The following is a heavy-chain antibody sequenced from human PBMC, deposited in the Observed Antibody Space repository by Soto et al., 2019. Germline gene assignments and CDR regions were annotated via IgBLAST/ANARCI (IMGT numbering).Heavy chain of an antibody. CDR3: ARETYLTDYGMDV. Sequence: PGGSLRLSCAGSGFTLSDHYIDWVRQAPGKGLEWVSVIYSGGSTYYADSVKGRFTISRDNSKNTLYLQMNSLRAEDTAVYYCARETYLTDYGMDVWGQGTTVTVSS. D-gene: IGHD2-2*01. J-gene: IGHJ6*02. CDR2: IYSGGST. V-gene: IGHV3-53*01. CDR1: GFTLSDHY.